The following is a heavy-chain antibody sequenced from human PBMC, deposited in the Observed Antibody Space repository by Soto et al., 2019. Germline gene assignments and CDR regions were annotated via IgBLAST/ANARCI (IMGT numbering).Heavy chain of an antibody. D-gene: IGHD4-17*01. V-gene: IGHV3-73*01. CDR1: GFTFSGSA. J-gene: IGHJ4*02. Sequence: GGSLRLSCAASGFTFSGSAMHWVRQASGKGLEWVGRIRSKANSYATAYAASVKGRFTISRDDSKNTAYLQMNSLKTEDTAVYYCTRPSDYGDYDFDYWGQGTLVTV. CDR2: IRSKANSYAT. CDR3: TRPSDYGDYDFDY.